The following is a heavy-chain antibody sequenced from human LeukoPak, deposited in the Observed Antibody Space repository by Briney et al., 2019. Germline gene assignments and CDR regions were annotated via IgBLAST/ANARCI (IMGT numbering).Heavy chain of an antibody. V-gene: IGHV3-30*02. J-gene: IGHJ4*02. CDR3: AKDLAMVILDY. CDR2: IRYDGSNK. CDR1: GFTFSSYD. Sequence: GGSLRLSCAASGFTFSSYDMHWVRQAPGKGLEWVAFIRYDGSNKDYADSLKGRFTISRDNFKNTLYLQMNSLRAEDTAVYYCAKDLAMVILDYWGQGTLVTVSS. D-gene: IGHD5-18*01.